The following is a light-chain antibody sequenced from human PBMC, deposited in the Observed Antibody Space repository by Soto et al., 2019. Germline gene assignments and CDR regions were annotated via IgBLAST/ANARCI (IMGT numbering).Light chain of an antibody. J-gene: IGLJ1*01. V-gene: IGLV2-8*01. CDR3: SSYAGSNNFV. CDR1: SSDVGGYNY. CDR2: EVT. Sequence: QSVLTQPPSASGSPGQSVTISCTGTSSDVGGYNYVSWYQQHPDKAPKLMIYEVTKRPSGVPDRFSCSKSGNTASLTVSGLQAEDEADYYCSSYAGSNNFVFGTGTKLTVL.